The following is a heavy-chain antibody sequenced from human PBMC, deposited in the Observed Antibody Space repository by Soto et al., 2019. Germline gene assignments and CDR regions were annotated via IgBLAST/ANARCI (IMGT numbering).Heavy chain of an antibody. CDR3: ASAHDYGDLTRGFDY. D-gene: IGHD4-17*01. CDR2: IYYSGST. Sequence: SETLSLTCTVSGGSISSSSYYWGWIRQPPGKGLEWIGSIYYSGSTYYNPSLKSRVTISVDTSKNQFSLKLSSVTAADTAVYYCASAHDYGDLTRGFDYWGQGTLVTVSS. V-gene: IGHV4-39*01. J-gene: IGHJ4*02. CDR1: GGSISSSSYY.